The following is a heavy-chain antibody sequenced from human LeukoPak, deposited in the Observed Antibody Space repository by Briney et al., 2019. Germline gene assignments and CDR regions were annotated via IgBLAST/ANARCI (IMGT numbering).Heavy chain of an antibody. V-gene: IGHV3-74*01. J-gene: IGHJ4*02. D-gene: IGHD6-19*01. Sequence: PGGSLRLSCAASGFTFSSYWMHWVRQAPGKGLVWVSRINSDGSSTSYADSVKDRFTISRDNAKNTLYLQMNSLRAEDTAVYYCARDSYSSGAHFDYWGQGTLVTVSS. CDR1: GFTFSSYW. CDR3: ARDSYSSGAHFDY. CDR2: INSDGSST.